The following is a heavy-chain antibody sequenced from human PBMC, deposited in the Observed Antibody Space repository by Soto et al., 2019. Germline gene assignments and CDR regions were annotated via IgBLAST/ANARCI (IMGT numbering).Heavy chain of an antibody. CDR3: ARHTPAISISDH. CDR2: IYHSGST. D-gene: IGHD2-15*01. V-gene: IGHV4-30-2*03. Sequence: SETLSLTCAVSGGSISSGGYSWSWIRQPPGKGLEWIGYIYHSGSTYYNPSLKSRVTISVDTSKNQFSLKLSSVTAADTAVYYCARHTPAISISDHWGQGTLVTVLL. CDR1: GGSISSGGYS. J-gene: IGHJ4*02.